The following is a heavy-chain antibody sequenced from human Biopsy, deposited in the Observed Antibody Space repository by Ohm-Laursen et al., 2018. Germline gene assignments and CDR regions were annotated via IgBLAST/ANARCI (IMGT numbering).Heavy chain of an antibody. V-gene: IGHV3-11*04. D-gene: IGHD7-27*01. J-gene: IGHJ4*02. CDR1: GLIFSDYY. CDR2: ISARDGVV. Sequence: SLRLSCTASGLIFSDYYMSWIRQAPGKGLEWIAYISARDGVVYYADSVKGRFTISRDNAKNSLYLDMNSLRAEDTAVYYCARDEGWGRSVHWGQGTLASVSS. CDR3: ARDEGWGRSVH.